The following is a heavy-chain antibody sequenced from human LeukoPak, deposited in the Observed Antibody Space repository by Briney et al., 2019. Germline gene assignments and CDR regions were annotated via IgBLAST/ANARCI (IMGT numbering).Heavy chain of an antibody. Sequence: SETLSLTCTVSGGSISSYYWSWIRQPPGKGLEWIGYIYYSGSTNYSPSLKSRVTISVDTSKNQFSLKLSSVTAADTAVFYCAREKGSYYYATSDYYWGLFDNWGQGTLVTVSS. CDR2: IYYSGST. V-gene: IGHV4-59*12. CDR3: AREKGSYYYATSDYYWGLFDN. CDR1: GGSISSYY. J-gene: IGHJ4*02. D-gene: IGHD3-22*01.